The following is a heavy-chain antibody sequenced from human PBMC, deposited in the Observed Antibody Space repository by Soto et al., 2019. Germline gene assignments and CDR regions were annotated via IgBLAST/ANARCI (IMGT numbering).Heavy chain of an antibody. CDR2: INSDGSST. D-gene: IGHD2-8*01. V-gene: IGHV3-74*01. J-gene: IGHJ4*02. CDR3: VRDPNGIIDFDF. Sequence: GGSLRLSCAASGFTFSSYWMHWVRQAPGKGLVWVSHINSDGSSTTYADSVKGRFTISRDNAKNTLYLQMNSLRAEDTAVYFCVRDPNGIIDFDFWGQGTQVTVSS. CDR1: GFTFSSYW.